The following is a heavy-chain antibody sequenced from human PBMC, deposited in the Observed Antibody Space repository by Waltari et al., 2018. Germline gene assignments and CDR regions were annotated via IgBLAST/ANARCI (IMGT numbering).Heavy chain of an antibody. CDR1: GGSISSSRYY. J-gene: IGHJ4*02. V-gene: IGHV4-39*07. D-gene: IGHD6-19*01. CDR2: IYYSGST. CDR3: ARVRESSGFDY. Sequence: QLQLQESGPGLVKPSETLSLTCTVSGGSISSSRYYWGWFRPPPGKGLEWIGSIYYSGSTYYNPSLKSRVTISVDTSKNQFSLKLSSVTAADTAVYYCARVRESSGFDYWGQGTLVTVSS.